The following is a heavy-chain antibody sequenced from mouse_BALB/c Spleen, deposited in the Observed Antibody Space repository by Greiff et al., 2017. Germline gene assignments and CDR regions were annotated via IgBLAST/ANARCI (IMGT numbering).Heavy chain of an antibody. CDR1: GYTFTDYN. J-gene: IGHJ2*01. Sequence: EVQLQQSGPELVKPGASVKIPCKASGYTFTDYNMDWVKQSHGKSLEWIGDINPNNGGTIYNQKFKGKATLTVDKSSSTAYMELRSLTSEDTAVYYCARLYYGPYYFDYWGQGTTLTVSS. CDR2: INPNNGGT. D-gene: IGHD1-2*01. CDR3: ARLYYGPYYFDY. V-gene: IGHV1-18*01.